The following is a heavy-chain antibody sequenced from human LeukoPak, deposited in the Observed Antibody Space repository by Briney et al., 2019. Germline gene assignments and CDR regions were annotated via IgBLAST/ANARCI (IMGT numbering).Heavy chain of an antibody. CDR2: IYEGGGT. V-gene: IGHV3-53*01. J-gene: IGHJ5*02. CDR1: EFTFSSNY. D-gene: IGHD5-18*01. Sequence: GGSLRLSCAASEFTFSSNYMSWVRQVPGKGREWVSVIYEGGGTYYADSVKGRFTISRDNSKNTLYLQMNSLRAEDTAVYYCARVDTTSGMLAWGQGTLVTVSS. CDR3: ARVDTTSGMLA.